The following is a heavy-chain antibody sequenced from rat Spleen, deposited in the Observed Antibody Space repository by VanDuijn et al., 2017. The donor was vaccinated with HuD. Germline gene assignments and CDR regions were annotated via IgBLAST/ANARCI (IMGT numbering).Heavy chain of an antibody. J-gene: IGHJ2*01. D-gene: IGHD1-12*02. CDR3: ATDTFYDGTYYPGVFDY. V-gene: IGHV5-27*01. CDR2: ISTGGDNT. CDR1: GFTFTNYY. Sequence: EVQLVESGGGLVQPGGSLRLSCAASGFTFTNYYMAWVRQAPTKGLEWVAYISTGGDNTYYRESVKGRFTIPRDNAKSTLYMQLDSLRFDDKATYYCATDTFYDGTYYPGVFDYWGQGVMVTVSS.